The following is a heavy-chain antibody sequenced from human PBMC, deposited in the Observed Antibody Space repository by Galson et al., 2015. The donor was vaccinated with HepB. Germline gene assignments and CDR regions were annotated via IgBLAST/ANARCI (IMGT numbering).Heavy chain of an antibody. CDR2: ISGSSRET. CDR3: VRVPRLADF. J-gene: IGHJ4*02. D-gene: IGHD6-19*01. Sequence: SLRLSCAASGFTFSSYAMSWVRQAPGKGLEWVSYISGSSRETNYAESVKGRFTISRDNAKNSLYLQMNNLRVEDTAVYYCVRVPRLADFWGQGTLVTVSS. CDR1: GFTFSSYA. V-gene: IGHV3-11*06.